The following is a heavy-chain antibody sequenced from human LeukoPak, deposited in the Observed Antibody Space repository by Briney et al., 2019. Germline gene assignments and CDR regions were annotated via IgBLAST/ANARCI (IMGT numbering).Heavy chain of an antibody. CDR3: AKDHYGSGSYIDY. D-gene: IGHD3-10*01. J-gene: IGHJ4*02. CDR2: IWYDGSNK. V-gene: IGHV3-33*06. CDR1: GFTFSSYG. Sequence: PGRSLRLSCAASGFTFSSYGMHWVRQAPGKGLEWVAVIWYDGSNKYYADSVKGRFTISRDNSKNTLYLQINSLRAEDTAVYYCAKDHYGSGSYIDYWGQGTLVTVSS.